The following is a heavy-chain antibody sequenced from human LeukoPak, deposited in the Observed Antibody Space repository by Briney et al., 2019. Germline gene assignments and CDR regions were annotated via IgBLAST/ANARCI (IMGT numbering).Heavy chain of an antibody. Sequence: SETLSLTCAVSGGSISSGAYSWSWIRQPPGKGLVWIGYIYHSGSTYYNPSLKSRVTISVDRSKNQFSLKLSSVTAADTAVYYCARAPWQRHYYDSSGSAFDIWGQGTMVTVSS. V-gene: IGHV4-30-2*01. J-gene: IGHJ3*02. CDR3: ARAPWQRHYYDSSGSAFDI. CDR1: GGSISSGAYS. D-gene: IGHD3-22*01. CDR2: IYHSGST.